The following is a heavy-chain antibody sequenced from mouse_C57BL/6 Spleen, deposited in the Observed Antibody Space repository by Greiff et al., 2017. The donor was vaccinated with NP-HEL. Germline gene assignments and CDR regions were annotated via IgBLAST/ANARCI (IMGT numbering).Heavy chain of an antibody. J-gene: IGHJ1*03. CDR1: GFSLTSYG. CDR2: IWSGGST. CDR3: ARKSLNWDWYFDV. V-gene: IGHV2-2*01. Sequence: VKLMESGPGLVQPSQSLSITCTVSGFSLTSYGVHWVRQSPGKGLEWLGVIWSGGSTDYNAAFISRLSISKDNSKSQVFFKMNSLQADDTAIYYCARKSLNWDWYFDVWGTGTTVTVSS. D-gene: IGHD4-1*01.